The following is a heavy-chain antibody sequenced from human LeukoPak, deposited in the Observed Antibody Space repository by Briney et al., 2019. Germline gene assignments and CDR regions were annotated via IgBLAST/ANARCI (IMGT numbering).Heavy chain of an antibody. Sequence: VASVKVSCKASGYTFTSYGISWVRQAPGQGLEWMGWISAYNGNTNYAQKLQGRVTMTTDTSTSTAYMELRSLRSDDTAVYYCARDSVGASYDPHHDYWGQGTLVTVSS. CDR3: ARDSVGASYDPHHDY. J-gene: IGHJ4*02. CDR1: GYTFTSYG. CDR2: ISAYNGNT. V-gene: IGHV1-18*01. D-gene: IGHD3-16*01.